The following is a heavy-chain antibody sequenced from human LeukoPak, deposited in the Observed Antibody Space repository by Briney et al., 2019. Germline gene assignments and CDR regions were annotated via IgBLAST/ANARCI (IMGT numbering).Heavy chain of an antibody. V-gene: IGHV4-39*07. CDR2: IYYSGST. D-gene: IGHD3-10*01. J-gene: IGHJ3*02. CDR3: AKSNGYGLGDI. Sequence: PSETLSLTCTVSGGSTTSSSSYWGWIRHPPGKGLEWIGSIYYSGSTYYNPSVKSRVTISLDTSRNQFSLKLNSVTAPDTAVYYCAKSNGYGLGDIGGQGTMVSVS. CDR1: GGSTTSSSSY.